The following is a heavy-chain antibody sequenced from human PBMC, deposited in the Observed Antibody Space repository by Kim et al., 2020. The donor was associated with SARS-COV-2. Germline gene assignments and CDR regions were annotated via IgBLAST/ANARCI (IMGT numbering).Heavy chain of an antibody. Sequence: GGSLRLSCAASGFTFDDYAMHWVRQAPGKGLEWVSGISWNSGSIGYADSVKGRSTISRDNAKNSLYLQMNSLRAEDTALYYCARGYDFWSSDAFDIWGQGTMVTVSS. CDR1: GFTFDDYA. V-gene: IGHV3-9*01. CDR3: ARGYDFWSSDAFDI. CDR2: ISWNSGSI. D-gene: IGHD3-3*01. J-gene: IGHJ3*02.